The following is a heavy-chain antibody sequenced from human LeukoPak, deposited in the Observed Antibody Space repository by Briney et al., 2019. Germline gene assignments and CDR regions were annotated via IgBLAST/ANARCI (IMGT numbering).Heavy chain of an antibody. V-gene: IGHV4-39*01. J-gene: IGHJ4*02. CDR1: GGSVSSTTYC. CDR2: INYSGST. Sequence: SETLSLTCTVSGGSVSSTTYCWSWIRQPPGKGLEWVASINYSGSTYYNPSLKSRVTISVDTSENQFSLKLSSVTAADTAVYYCARYVVYGSGKYYFDYWGQGTLVTVSS. CDR3: ARYVVYGSGKYYFDY. D-gene: IGHD3-10*01.